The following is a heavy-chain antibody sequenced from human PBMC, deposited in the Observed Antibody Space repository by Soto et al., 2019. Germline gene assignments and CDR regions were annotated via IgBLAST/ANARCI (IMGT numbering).Heavy chain of an antibody. D-gene: IGHD1-1*01. J-gene: IGHJ1*01. CDR2: IYYSGST. CDR1: GGSISSGRNH. Sequence: QLQLQESGPGLVKPSETLSLTCTVSGGSISSGRNHWRWIRQPPGKGLEWIGSIYYSGSTYYNPSLKSRVTISLDTSKNQFSLKLSSVTAADTDVYYCATTGGYWGQGILVTVSS. V-gene: IGHV4-39*01. CDR3: ATTGGY.